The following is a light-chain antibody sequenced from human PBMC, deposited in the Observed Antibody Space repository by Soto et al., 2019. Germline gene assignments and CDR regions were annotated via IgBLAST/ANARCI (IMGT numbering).Light chain of an antibody. CDR3: CSYTTSNTRQIV. CDR2: DVT. V-gene: IGLV2-14*01. CDR1: SSHVGGYNY. Sequence: QSVLTQPASVSGSPGQSITISCTGTSSHVGGYNYVSWYQQQPGKAPKFMIYDVTNRPSGVSNRFSGSKSGNTASLTISGPQAEDETDYYCCSYTTSNTRQIVFGTGTKVTVL. J-gene: IGLJ1*01.